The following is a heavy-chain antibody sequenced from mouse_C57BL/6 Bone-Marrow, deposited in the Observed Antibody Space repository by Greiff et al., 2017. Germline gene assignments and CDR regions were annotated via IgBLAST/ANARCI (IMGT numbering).Heavy chain of an antibody. Sequence: EVQLVESGGGLVKPGGSLKLSCAASGFTFSSYAMSWVRQTPEKRLEWVATISDGGSYTYYPDNVKGRFTISRDNAKNNLYLQMSHLKSEDTAMYYCARDYGNYVAYWGQGTLVTVSA. J-gene: IGHJ3*01. CDR2: ISDGGSYT. V-gene: IGHV5-4*01. CDR1: GFTFSSYA. CDR3: ARDYGNYVAY. D-gene: IGHD2-1*01.